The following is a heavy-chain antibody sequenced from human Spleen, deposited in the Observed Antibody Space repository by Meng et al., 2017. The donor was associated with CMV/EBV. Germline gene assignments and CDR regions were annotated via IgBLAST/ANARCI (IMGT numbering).Heavy chain of an antibody. CDR1: GHPISTYY. V-gene: IGHV4-59*12. CDR3: AREKTDNYYYYYGMDV. Sequence: ETLSLTCTVSGHPISTYYWSWIRQPPGKGLEWIGSIYYSGSTYYKPSLKSRVTIPVDTSKNQFSLKLSSVTAAYTAVYYCAREKTDNYYYYYGMDVWGQGTTVTVSS. D-gene: IGHD1-1*01. CDR2: IYYSGST. J-gene: IGHJ6*02.